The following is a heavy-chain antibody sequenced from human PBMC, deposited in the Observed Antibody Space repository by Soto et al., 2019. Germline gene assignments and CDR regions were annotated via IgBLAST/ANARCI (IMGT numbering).Heavy chain of an antibody. CDR3: ARQLRIAAAGDFDY. Sequence: QLQLQESGPGLVKPSETLSLTCTVSGGSISSSSYYWGWIRQPPGKGLEWIGGIYYSGSTYYNPSLKSRVTISVDTSKNQFSLKLSSVTAADTAVYYCARQLRIAAAGDFDYWGQGTLVTVSS. J-gene: IGHJ4*02. D-gene: IGHD6-13*01. CDR1: GGSISSSSYY. V-gene: IGHV4-39*01. CDR2: IYYSGST.